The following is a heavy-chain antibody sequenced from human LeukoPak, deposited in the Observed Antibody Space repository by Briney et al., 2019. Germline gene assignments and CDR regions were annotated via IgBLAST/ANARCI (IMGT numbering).Heavy chain of an antibody. Sequence: GGSLRLSCTASGFTFGDYAMSWVRQAPGKGLEWVGFNRSKAYGGTTEYAASVKGRFTISRDDSKSIAYLQMNSLKTEDTAVYYCTRDLNSGWNPLGAFDIWGQGTMVTVSS. V-gene: IGHV3-49*04. J-gene: IGHJ3*02. CDR1: GFTFGDYA. CDR2: NRSKAYGGTT. D-gene: IGHD6-19*01. CDR3: TRDLNSGWNPLGAFDI.